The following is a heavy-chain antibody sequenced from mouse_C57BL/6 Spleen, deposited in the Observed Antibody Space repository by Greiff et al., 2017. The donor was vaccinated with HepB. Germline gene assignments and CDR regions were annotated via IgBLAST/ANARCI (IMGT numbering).Heavy chain of an antibody. D-gene: IGHD1-1*01. CDR2: INYDGSST. Sequence: EVMLVESEGGLVQPGSSMKLSCTASGFTFSDYYMAWVRQVPEKGLEWVANINYDGSSTYYLDSLKSRFIISRDNAKNILYLQMSSLKSEDTATYYCARDQYYGSGRYCDVWGTGTTVTVSS. CDR1: GFTFSDYY. CDR3: ARDQYYGSGRYCDV. V-gene: IGHV5-16*01. J-gene: IGHJ1*03.